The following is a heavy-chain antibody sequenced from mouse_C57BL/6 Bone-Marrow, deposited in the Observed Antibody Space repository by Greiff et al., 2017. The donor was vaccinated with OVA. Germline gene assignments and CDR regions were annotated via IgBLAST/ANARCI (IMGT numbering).Heavy chain of an antibody. J-gene: IGHJ3*01. CDR3: TRDRDPWFAY. CDR1: GFTFSSYA. Sequence: EVKLEESGEGLVKPGGSLKLSCAASGFTFSSYAMSWVRQTPEKRLEWVAYISSGGDYIYYADTVKGRFTISRDNARNTLYLQMSSLKSEDTAMYYCTRDRDPWFAYWGQGTLVTVSA. CDR2: ISSGGDYI. V-gene: IGHV5-9-1*02. D-gene: IGHD3-1*01.